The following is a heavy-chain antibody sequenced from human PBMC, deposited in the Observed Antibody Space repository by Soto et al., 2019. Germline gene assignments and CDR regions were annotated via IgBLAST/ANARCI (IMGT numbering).Heavy chain of an antibody. CDR3: ARIMRDAVGVTAGICYFGP. Sequence: SGPTLVNPTETLTLTCTVSGFSLSNPRMGVSWIRQPPGKALEWLAHIFSDDEKSYSTSLKSRLIISKDTSKSQVVLTMTNMDSLYKAIFYCARIMRDAVGVTAGICYFGPWGQGTQVIVSS. D-gene: IGHD1-26*01. V-gene: IGHV2-26*01. J-gene: IGHJ5*02. CDR2: IFSDDEK. CDR1: GFSLSNPRMG.